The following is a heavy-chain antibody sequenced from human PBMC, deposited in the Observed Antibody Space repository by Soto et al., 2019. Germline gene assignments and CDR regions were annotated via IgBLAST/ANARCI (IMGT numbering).Heavy chain of an antibody. CDR3: ARDQSSSWPGFDP. D-gene: IGHD6-13*01. CDR2: IFNSDT. CDR1: GFTFSNFA. J-gene: IGHJ5*02. V-gene: IGHV3-23*01. Sequence: GGSLRLSCAASGFTFSNFAMSWVRQAPGKGPEWVSSIFNSDTHYADSVEGRFTISRDNSKSTLYLQLSSLSAGDTAVYYCARDQSSSWPGFDPWGQGTLVTVSS.